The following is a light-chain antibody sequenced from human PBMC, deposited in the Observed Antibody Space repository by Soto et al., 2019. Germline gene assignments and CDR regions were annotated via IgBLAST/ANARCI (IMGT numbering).Light chain of an antibody. Sequence: EIVLTQSPGTLSLSPGERATLSCRASQSVANTYLAWYQQKPGQAPRVLIYDASSRATGIPDRFSGSGSGTDFTLPISRLEPEDFAVYYCEQYGSTPLTFGGGTKVEIK. V-gene: IGKV3-20*01. CDR1: QSVANTY. CDR3: EQYGSTPLT. CDR2: DAS. J-gene: IGKJ4*01.